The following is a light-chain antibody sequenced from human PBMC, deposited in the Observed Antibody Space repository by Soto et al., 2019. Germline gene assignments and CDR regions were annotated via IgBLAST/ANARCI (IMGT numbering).Light chain of an antibody. CDR1: RSINNY. CDR3: QQRSNWPPGIT. V-gene: IGKV3-11*01. Sequence: EIVLTQSPATLSLSPGERATLSCRASRSINNYLAGYQQRPGQAPRLLFYDASNRATGIPARFNGSGSGTDFTLPITALEPDDVAVYYCQQRSNWPPGITFGQGTKLEIK. CDR2: DAS. J-gene: IGKJ2*01.